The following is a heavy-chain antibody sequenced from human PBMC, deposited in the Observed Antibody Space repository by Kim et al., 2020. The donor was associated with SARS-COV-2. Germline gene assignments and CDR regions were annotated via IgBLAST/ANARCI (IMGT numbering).Heavy chain of an antibody. CDR3: AREYLPGVLGWLHLGGFFDY. D-gene: IGHD5-12*01. Sequence: GGSLRLSCAASGFTFSSYAMHWVRQAPGKGLEWVAVISYDGSNKYYADSVKGRFTISRDNSKNTLYLQMNSLRAEDTAVYYCAREYLPGVLGWLHLGGFFDYWGQRTLVTVSS. CDR1: GFTFSSYA. V-gene: IGHV3-30*04. CDR2: ISYDGSNK. J-gene: IGHJ4*02.